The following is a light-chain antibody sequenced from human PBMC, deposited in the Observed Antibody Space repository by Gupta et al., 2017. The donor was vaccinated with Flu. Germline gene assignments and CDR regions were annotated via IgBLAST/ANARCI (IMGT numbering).Light chain of an antibody. CDR1: SSDVGGYNY. Sequence: SITISCTGTSSDVGGYNYVSWYQMHPGKAPKLMIYEVSDRPSGVSNRFSGSKSGNTASLTISGLQAEDEGDYYCSSYTSSKTWMFGGGTKLTVL. CDR3: SSYTSSKTWM. V-gene: IGLV2-14*01. J-gene: IGLJ3*02. CDR2: EVS.